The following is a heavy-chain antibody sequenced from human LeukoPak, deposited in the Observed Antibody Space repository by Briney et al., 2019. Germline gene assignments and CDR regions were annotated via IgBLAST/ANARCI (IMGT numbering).Heavy chain of an antibody. Sequence: GGSLRLSCAASGFTFSSYAMSWVRQAPGKGLEWVSAISGSGGSTYYADSVKGRFTISRDNSKNMLYLQMNSLRAEDTAVYYCAKAPTGYSSGWYLAFDYWGQGTLVTVSS. CDR2: ISGSGGST. CDR3: AKAPTGYSSGWYLAFDY. V-gene: IGHV3-23*01. J-gene: IGHJ4*02. D-gene: IGHD6-19*01. CDR1: GFTFSSYA.